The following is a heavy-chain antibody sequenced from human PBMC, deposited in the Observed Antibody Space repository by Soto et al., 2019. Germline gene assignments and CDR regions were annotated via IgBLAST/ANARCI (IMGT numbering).Heavy chain of an antibody. D-gene: IGHD3-10*01. CDR1: GYTFTSYG. CDR3: ARDRYYGSGLKTAFDY. Sequence: ASVKVSCKASGYTFTSYGISWVRQAPGQGLERMGWISAYNGNTNYAQKLQGRVTMTTDTSTSTAYMELRSLRSDDTAVYYCARDRYYGSGLKTAFDYWGQGTLVTVSS. CDR2: ISAYNGNT. J-gene: IGHJ4*02. V-gene: IGHV1-18*01.